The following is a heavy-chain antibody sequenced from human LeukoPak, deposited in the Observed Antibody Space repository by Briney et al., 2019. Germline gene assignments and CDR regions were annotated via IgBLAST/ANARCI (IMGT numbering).Heavy chain of an antibody. Sequence: PGGSLRLSCAASGFTFNTYWMHWVRQAPGKGLVWVSRINSDGSNTRYADSAKGRFTISRDNAKNTLYLQMNSLGDEDTAVYYCARSHTSYSSTWYFSYYFDYWGQGALVTVSS. J-gene: IGHJ4*02. D-gene: IGHD6-13*01. V-gene: IGHV3-74*01. CDR1: GFTFNTYW. CDR3: ARSHTSYSSTWYFSYYFDY. CDR2: INSDGSNT.